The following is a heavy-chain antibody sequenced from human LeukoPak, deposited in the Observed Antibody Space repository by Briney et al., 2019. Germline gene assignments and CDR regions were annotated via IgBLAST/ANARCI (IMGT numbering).Heavy chain of an antibody. CDR2: IWYDGSNK. CDR3: ARNAKQQLWVYDGFDI. D-gene: IGHD3-10*01. V-gene: IGHV3-30*19. CDR1: GFTFSSYG. Sequence: LPGRSLRLSCAASGFTFSSYGMHWVRQAPGKGLEWVAVIWYDGSNKYYADSVKGRFTISRDNSKNTLHLQMDSLRAEDTAVYYCARNAKQQLWVYDGFDIWGLGTMVTVSS. J-gene: IGHJ3*02.